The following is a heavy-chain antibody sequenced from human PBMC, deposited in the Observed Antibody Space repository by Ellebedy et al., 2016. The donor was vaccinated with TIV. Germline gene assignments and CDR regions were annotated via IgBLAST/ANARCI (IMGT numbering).Heavy chain of an antibody. Sequence: PGGSLRLSCAASGFTFSSYGMHWVRQAPGKGLEWVAVIWYDGSNKYYADSVKGRFTISRDNSKNTLYLQMNSLRAEDTAVYYCARDPISRYYYDSSGYSAGFDYWGQGTLVTVSS. CDR2: IWYDGSNK. J-gene: IGHJ4*02. CDR3: ARDPISRYYYDSSGYSAGFDY. D-gene: IGHD3-22*01. V-gene: IGHV3-33*01. CDR1: GFTFSSYG.